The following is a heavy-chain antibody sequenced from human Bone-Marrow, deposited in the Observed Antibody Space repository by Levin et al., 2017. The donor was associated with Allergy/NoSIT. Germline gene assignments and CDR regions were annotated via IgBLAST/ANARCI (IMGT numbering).Heavy chain of an antibody. CDR3: ARGRGYGYGIDY. V-gene: IGHV4-61*01. Sequence: SETLSLTCTVSGASVSSGNHYWTWIRQPPGKGLEYIGLISGTTGSTDYKSSLKSRVIISLDTSKNQFTLKLTSVTAADTAVYYCARGRGYGYGIDYWGQGTLVTVSS. J-gene: IGHJ4*02. CDR2: ISGTTGST. CDR1: GASVSSGNHY. D-gene: IGHD5-18*01.